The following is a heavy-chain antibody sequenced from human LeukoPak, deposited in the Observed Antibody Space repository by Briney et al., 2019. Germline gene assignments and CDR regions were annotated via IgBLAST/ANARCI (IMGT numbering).Heavy chain of an antibody. CDR2: IYYDGSKK. CDR1: GFTFSNAW. Sequence: GGSLRLSCAASGFTFSNAWMNWVRQAPGKGLEWVAIIYYDGSKKNYADSVRGRFTISRDNSKNTLYLQMNSLRVEDTAVYYCATWRGSGSYGGYFDYWGQGTPVTVSS. CDR3: ATWRGSGSYGGYFDY. D-gene: IGHD3-10*01. V-gene: IGHV3-33*08. J-gene: IGHJ4*02.